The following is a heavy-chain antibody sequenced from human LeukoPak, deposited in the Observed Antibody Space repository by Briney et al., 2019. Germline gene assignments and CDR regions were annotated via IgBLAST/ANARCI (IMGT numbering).Heavy chain of an antibody. CDR3: ARASFYRGAYYHYGMDV. V-gene: IGHV4-59*01. CDR1: GGSTSSYY. J-gene: IGHJ6*02. D-gene: IGHD5-12*01. CDR2: IYYSGST. Sequence: SETLSLTCTVSGGSTSSYYWSWIRQPPGKGLEWIGSIYYSGSTNYNPPLKSRVSISLDNSKNQFSLKMSSVTAADTAVYFCARASFYRGAYYHYGMDVWGQGTTVTVSS.